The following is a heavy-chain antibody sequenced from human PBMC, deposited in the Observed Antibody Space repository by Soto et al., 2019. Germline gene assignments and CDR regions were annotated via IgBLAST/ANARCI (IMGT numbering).Heavy chain of an antibody. D-gene: IGHD3-10*01. J-gene: IGHJ4*02. CDR2: INHSGST. CDR3: ARGSDGSGRQHVYYFDY. V-gene: IGHV4-34*01. CDR1: GGSFSGYY. Sequence: SETLSLTCAVYGGSFSGYYWSWIRQPPGKGLEWIGEINHSGSTNYNPSLKSRVTISVDTSKNQFSLKLSSVTAADTAVYYCARGSDGSGRQHVYYFDYWGQGTLVTVSS.